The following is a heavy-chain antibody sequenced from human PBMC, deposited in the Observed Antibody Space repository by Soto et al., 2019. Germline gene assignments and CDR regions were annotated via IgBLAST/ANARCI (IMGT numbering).Heavy chain of an antibody. V-gene: IGHV1-24*01. J-gene: IGHJ5*01. CDR1: GYTLTELS. Sequence: ASVKVSCKVSGYTLTELSMHWVRQAPGKGLEWMGGFDPEDGETIYAQKLQGRVTMTTDTSTSTAYMELRSLRSDDTAVYYCALDRSLWFGSNLFDFWGQGSLVTGSS. CDR3: ALDRSLWFGSNLFDF. CDR2: FDPEDGET. D-gene: IGHD3-10*01.